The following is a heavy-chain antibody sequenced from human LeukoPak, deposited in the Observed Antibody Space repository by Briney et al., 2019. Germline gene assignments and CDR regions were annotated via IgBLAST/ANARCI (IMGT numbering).Heavy chain of an antibody. D-gene: IGHD3-10*01. V-gene: IGHV3-23*01. CDR3: AKDPSNAARGRGTYFDY. Sequence: PGGSLRLSCAASGFTFSRHWMSWVRQAPGKGLEWVSAISGSGGSTYYADSVKGRFTISRDNSKNTLYLQMNSLRAEDTAVYYCAKDPSNAARGRGTYFDYWGQGTLVTVSS. CDR1: GFTFSRHW. CDR2: ISGSGGST. J-gene: IGHJ4*02.